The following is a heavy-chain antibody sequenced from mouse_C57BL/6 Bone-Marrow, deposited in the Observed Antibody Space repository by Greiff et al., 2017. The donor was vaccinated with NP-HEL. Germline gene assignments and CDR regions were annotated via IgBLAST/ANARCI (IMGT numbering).Heavy chain of an antibody. CDR1: GYTFTSYW. CDR2: IDPSDSYT. CDR3: PGLDYYGSATDV. Sequence: QVQLQQPGAELVKPGASVKLSCKASGYTFTSYWMQWVKQRPGQGLEWIGEIDPSDSYTNYNQKFKGKATLTVDTSSSTAYMQLSSLTSEDSAVYYCPGLDYYGSATDVWGTGTTVTVSS. D-gene: IGHD1-1*01. V-gene: IGHV1-50*01. J-gene: IGHJ1*03.